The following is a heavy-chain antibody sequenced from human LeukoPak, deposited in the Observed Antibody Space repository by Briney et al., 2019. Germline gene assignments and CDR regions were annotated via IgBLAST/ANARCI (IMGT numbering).Heavy chain of an antibody. CDR1: GASISNSDFY. D-gene: IGHD2-15*01. CDR3: ARVNDCSGSSCFSRWFDP. Sequence: SETLSLTCTVSGASISNSDFYWGWIRQPPGKGLEWIGTLYYGGSPLYNASLTSRVSMSVETSKNQFSLRLSSVTAADTAVYYCARVNDCSGSSCFSRWFDPWGQGTLITVSS. J-gene: IGHJ5*02. V-gene: IGHV4-39*07. CDR2: LYYGGSP.